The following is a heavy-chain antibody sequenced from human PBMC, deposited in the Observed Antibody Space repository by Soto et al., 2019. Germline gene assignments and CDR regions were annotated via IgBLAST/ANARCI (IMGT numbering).Heavy chain of an antibody. CDR3: ASPIGYCSGGSCSGDHDAFDI. CDR2: MNPNSGNT. CDR1: GYTFTSYD. D-gene: IGHD2-15*01. V-gene: IGHV1-8*01. J-gene: IGHJ3*02. Sequence: ASVKVSCKASGYTFTSYDINWVRQATGQGLEWMGWMNPNSGNTGYAQKFQGRVTMTRNTSISTAYMELSSLRSEDTAVYYCASPIGYCSGGSCSGDHDAFDIWGQGTMVTVSS.